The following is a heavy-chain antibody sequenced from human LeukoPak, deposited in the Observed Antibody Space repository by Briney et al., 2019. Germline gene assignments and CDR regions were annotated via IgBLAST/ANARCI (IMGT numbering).Heavy chain of an antibody. Sequence: KPGESLKISWKGSGYSFTSYCIGGVRQMPGKGLEWMGIIYPGDSDTRYSPSFQGQVTISADKSISTAYLQWSSLKASDTAMYYCARNQLLWTWFDPWGQGTLVTVSS. CDR3: ARNQLLWTWFDP. D-gene: IGHD2-2*01. CDR1: GYSFTSYC. J-gene: IGHJ5*02. V-gene: IGHV5-51*01. CDR2: IYPGDSDT.